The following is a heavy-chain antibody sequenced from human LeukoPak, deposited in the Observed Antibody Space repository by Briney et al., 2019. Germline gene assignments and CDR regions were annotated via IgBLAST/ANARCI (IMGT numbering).Heavy chain of an antibody. D-gene: IGHD6-19*01. V-gene: IGHV4-34*01. J-gene: IGHJ4*02. CDR3: ARVLAVAGEYYFDY. CDR2: INHSGST. Sequence: SETLSLTCAVYGGSFSGYYWSWIRQPPGKGLEWIGEINHSGSTNYNPSLKSRVTISVDTSKNQFSLKLSSVTAADTAVYYCARVLAVAGEYYFDYWGQGTLVTVSS. CDR1: GGSFSGYY.